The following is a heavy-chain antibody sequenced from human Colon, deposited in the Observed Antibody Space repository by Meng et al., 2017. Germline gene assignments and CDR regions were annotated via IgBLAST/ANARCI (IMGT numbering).Heavy chain of an antibody. D-gene: IGHD4-17*01. CDR2: IYYSGST. J-gene: IGHJ5*02. V-gene: IGHV4-30-4*01. Sequence: LHLQELCPGALHPSRPLSLTSISSGGSISSGDYYWSWIRQPPGKGLEWIGYIYYSGSTYSNASLKSRVTISIDRSKNQFSLKLSSVTAADTAVYYCARDRKHYGERGWFDPWGQGTLVTVSS. CDR3: ARDRKHYGERGWFDP. CDR1: GGSISSGDYY.